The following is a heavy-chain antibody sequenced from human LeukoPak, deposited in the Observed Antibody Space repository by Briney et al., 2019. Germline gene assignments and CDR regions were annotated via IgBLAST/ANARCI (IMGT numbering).Heavy chain of an antibody. CDR3: ARPDPHGGHSL. Sequence: PSETLSLTCSVSDDSITMYYWTWIRQPAGKGLEWIGRIYTSGSTNYNPSLKSRVTISVDTSKNQFSLKLSSVTAADTAVYYCARPDPHGGHSLWGQGTLVTVSS. CDR1: DDSITMYY. D-gene: IGHD5-18*01. CDR2: IYTSGST. V-gene: IGHV4-4*07. J-gene: IGHJ4*02.